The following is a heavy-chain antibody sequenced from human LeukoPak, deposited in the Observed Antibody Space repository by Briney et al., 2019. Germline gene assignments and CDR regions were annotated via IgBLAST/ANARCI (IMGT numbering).Heavy chain of an antibody. CDR2: ISGSSSYI. CDR3: ARERGGLT. Sequence: GGSLRLSCAASGFTFSSYSMNWVRQAPGKGLEWVSSISGSSSYIYYADSVKGRFTISRDNAKNSLYLQMNSLRAEDTAVYYCARERGGLTWGQGTTVTVSS. J-gene: IGHJ6*02. D-gene: IGHD2-21*01. V-gene: IGHV3-21*01. CDR1: GFTFSSYS.